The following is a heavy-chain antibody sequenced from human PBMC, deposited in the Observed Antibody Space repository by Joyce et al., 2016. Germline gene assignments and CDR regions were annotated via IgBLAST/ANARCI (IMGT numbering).Heavy chain of an antibody. CDR1: GGSVSSDSYY. CDR2: ISYGGST. D-gene: IGHD5-24*01. J-gene: IGHJ3*01. V-gene: IGHV4-31*03. Sequence: QVQVQESGPGLVKPSQTLSLTCTVSGGSVSSDSYYWTWIRQHPGKGLEWIGHISYGGSTYYNPALQSRVTISVDASKKKFSLKLSSVTAADTAVYYCARDRRDGLIRHDAFDVWGQGTMVTVSS. CDR3: ARDRRDGLIRHDAFDV.